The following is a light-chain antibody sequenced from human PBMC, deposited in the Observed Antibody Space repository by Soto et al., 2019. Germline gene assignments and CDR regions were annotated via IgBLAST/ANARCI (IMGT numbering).Light chain of an antibody. CDR3: QQYGLSPRT. CDR1: QSVSSSY. J-gene: IGKJ1*01. CDR2: ASS. Sequence: EMGLTQSPGTLSLSPGERATLSCRASQSVSSSYLAWYQQKPGQAPRLFIYASSIRATGIPDRFSGSGSGTDFTLTISRLEPEDFAVYYCQQYGLSPRTFGRGTKVEIK. V-gene: IGKV3-20*01.